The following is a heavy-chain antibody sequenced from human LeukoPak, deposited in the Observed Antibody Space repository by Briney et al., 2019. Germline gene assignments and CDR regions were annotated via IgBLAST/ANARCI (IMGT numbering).Heavy chain of an antibody. D-gene: IGHD4-23*01. J-gene: IGHJ4*02. CDR1: GFTFDDYA. CDR2: ISWNSGSI. CDR3: PKDAVALFDY. Sequence: GRSLRLSCAASGFTFDDYAMHWVRQAPGKGLEWVSGISWNSGSIGYADSVKGRFTISRDNAKNSLYLQMNSLRAEYRAWYYCPKDAVALFDYWGQGTLVTVSS. V-gene: IGHV3-9*01.